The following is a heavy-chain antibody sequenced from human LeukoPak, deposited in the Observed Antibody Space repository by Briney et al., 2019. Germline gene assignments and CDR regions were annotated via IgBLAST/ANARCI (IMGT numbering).Heavy chain of an antibody. CDR1: GGTFTSYS. J-gene: IGHJ5*02. V-gene: IGHV1-69*05. Sequence: SVKVSCKASGGTFTSYSVSWVRQAPGHGLEWMGGIVPIFGTTSYAEKFKGRVTMTTDESTTIVYMELSSLRSEDTAVYYCARVTGYSNWFDPWGQGTLVTVSS. CDR3: ARVTGYSNWFDP. D-gene: IGHD4-11*01. CDR2: IVPIFGTT.